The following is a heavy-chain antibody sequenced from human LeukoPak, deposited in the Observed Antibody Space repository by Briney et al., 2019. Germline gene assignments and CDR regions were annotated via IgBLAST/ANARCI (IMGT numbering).Heavy chain of an antibody. CDR1: GGSISSNY. V-gene: IGHV4-59*01. Sequence: PSETLSLTCTVSGGSISSNYWSWIRQPPGKGLEWIGYIYYSGSTNYNPSLKSRVTISVDTSKNQFSLKLSSVTAADTAVYYCASGYSSSWADYWGQGTLVTVSS. D-gene: IGHD6-13*01. CDR2: IYYSGST. CDR3: ASGYSSSWADY. J-gene: IGHJ4*02.